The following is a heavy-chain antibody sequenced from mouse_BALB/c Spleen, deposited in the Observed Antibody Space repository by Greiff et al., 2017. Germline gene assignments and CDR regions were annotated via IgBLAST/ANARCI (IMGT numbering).Heavy chain of an antibody. CDR1: GFTFSNYW. D-gene: IGHD4-1*01. CDR3: TRITGFDY. V-gene: IGHV6-6*02. CDR2: IRLKSNNYAT. J-gene: IGHJ2*01. Sequence: EVQLQQSGGGLVQPGGSMKLSCVASGFTFSNYWMNWVRQSPEKGLEWVAEIRLKSNNYATHYAESVKGRFTISRDDSKSSVYLQMNNLRAEDTGIYYCTRITGFDYWGQGTTLTVSS.